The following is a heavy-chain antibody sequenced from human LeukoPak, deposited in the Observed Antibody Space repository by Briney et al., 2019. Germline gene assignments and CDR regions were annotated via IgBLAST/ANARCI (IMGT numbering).Heavy chain of an antibody. J-gene: IGHJ4*02. D-gene: IGHD2-21*02. Sequence: GGSLRLSCAASGFTFDDYAMHWVRQAPGKGLEWVSGISWDSVHIGYADSVKGRFTISRDNAKNSLYLQMNSLRAEDTVLYYCVKEPTAKYYFDYWGQGTLVTV. CDR1: GFTFDDYA. CDR3: VKEPTAKYYFDY. CDR2: ISWDSVHI. V-gene: IGHV3-9*01.